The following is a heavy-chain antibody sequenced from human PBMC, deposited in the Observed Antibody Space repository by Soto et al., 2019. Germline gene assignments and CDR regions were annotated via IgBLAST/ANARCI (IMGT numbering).Heavy chain of an antibody. CDR2: IYYTGST. V-gene: IGHV4-59*01. CDR1: GGSIRPYY. Sequence: QVQLQESGPGLVTPSETLSLTCTVSGGSIRPYYWSWIRQPPGKGLEWIGYIYYTGSTNYNSSLKSRVTMSLDTSKNQFSLKLNSVTAADTALYYCARGSPMSSLFPLDFWGQGTLVAVSS. CDR3: ARGSPMSSLFPLDF. J-gene: IGHJ4*02. D-gene: IGHD6-13*01.